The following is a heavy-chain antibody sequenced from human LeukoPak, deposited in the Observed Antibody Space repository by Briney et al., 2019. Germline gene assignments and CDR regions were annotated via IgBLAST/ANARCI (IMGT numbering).Heavy chain of an antibody. Sequence: SSVKVSCKSSGDTFSSYSVSWVRQAPGQGLEWMGGIIPVFGTANYAQKFQGRVTITADESTSTAYMELSSLRSEDTAVYYCARGRSRVDVWGKGTTVTVSS. CDR3: ARGRSRVDV. D-gene: IGHD5/OR15-5a*01. V-gene: IGHV1-69*01. J-gene: IGHJ6*03. CDR1: GDTFSSYS. CDR2: IIPVFGTA.